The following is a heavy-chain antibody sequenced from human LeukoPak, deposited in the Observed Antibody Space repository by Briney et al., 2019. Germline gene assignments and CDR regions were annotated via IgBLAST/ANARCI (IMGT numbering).Heavy chain of an antibody. D-gene: IGHD3-22*01. J-gene: IGHJ3*02. Sequence: SVKVSCKSSRGTFSSYTISWVRQAPGQGLEWMGRIIPILGIANYAQKFQGRVTITADKSTSTAYMELSSLRSEDTAVYYCARDLGPSQYYYDSSGYYAFDIWGQGTMVTVSS. CDR2: IIPILGIA. V-gene: IGHV1-69*04. CDR3: ARDLGPSQYYYDSSGYYAFDI. CDR1: RGTFSSYT.